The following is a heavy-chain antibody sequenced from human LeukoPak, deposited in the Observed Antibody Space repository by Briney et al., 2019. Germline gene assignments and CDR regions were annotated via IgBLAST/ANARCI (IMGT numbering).Heavy chain of an antibody. J-gene: IGHJ5*02. CDR2: ISGSGGST. Sequence: PGGSLRLSCAASGFTFSSYAMSWVRLAPGKGLEWVSGISGSGGSTYYADSVKGRFTISRDNAKNSLYLQMNSLRAEDTAVYYCARVSITMVRGKYNWFDPWGQGTLVTVSS. CDR1: GFTFSSYA. CDR3: ARVSITMVRGKYNWFDP. D-gene: IGHD3-10*01. V-gene: IGHV3-23*01.